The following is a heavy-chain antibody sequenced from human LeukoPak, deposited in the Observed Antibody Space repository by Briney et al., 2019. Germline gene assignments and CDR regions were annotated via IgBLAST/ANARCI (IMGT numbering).Heavy chain of an antibody. CDR1: GFTFSNYA. CDR2: ISGSDGST. V-gene: IGHV3-23*01. CDR3: ARVHLLLWFGELLHPIDY. Sequence: PGGSLRLSCTASGFTFSNYAMSWVRQAPGKGLEWVSTISGSDGSTYYADSVKGRFTISRDNSKNTLYLQMNSLRVEDTAVYYCARVHLLLWFGELLHPIDYWGQGTLVTVSS. D-gene: IGHD3-10*01. J-gene: IGHJ4*02.